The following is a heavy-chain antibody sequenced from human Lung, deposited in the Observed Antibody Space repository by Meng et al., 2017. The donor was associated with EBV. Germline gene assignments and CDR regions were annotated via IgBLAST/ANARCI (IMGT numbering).Heavy chain of an antibody. V-gene: IGHV4-34*02. CDR3: ARGPTIVLVPTAGYYYFDY. D-gene: IGHD2-8*01. J-gene: IGHJ4*02. CDR1: GGSFTGYD. Sequence: QVALQQWGAGLLKPSETLSLTCAGYGGSFTGYDWTWIRQSPGKGLEWVGEINHSGRTNYNPSLKSRVTILVDTSKTQFSLRLSSVTAADTAVYFCARGPTIVLVPTAGYYYFDYWGQGTLVTVSS. CDR2: INHSGRT.